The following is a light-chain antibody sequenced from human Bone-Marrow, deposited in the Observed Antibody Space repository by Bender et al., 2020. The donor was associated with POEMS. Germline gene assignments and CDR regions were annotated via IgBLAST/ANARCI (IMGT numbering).Light chain of an antibody. CDR3: SAWDDSLNGDVV. CDR2: YDD. V-gene: IGLV1-36*01. CDR1: SSNIGTND. J-gene: IGLJ2*01. Sequence: QSVLTQPPSVSGAPGQQVTISCSGDSSNIGTNDVNWYQQLPGKAPELVMHYDDLRPSGVSDRFSGSKSGTSASLAISGLQSEDEAEYHCSAWDDSLNGDVVFGGGTKLTVL.